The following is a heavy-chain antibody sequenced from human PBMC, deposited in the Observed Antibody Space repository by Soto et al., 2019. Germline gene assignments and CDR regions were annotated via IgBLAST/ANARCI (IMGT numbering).Heavy chain of an antibody. J-gene: IGHJ6*02. V-gene: IGHV3-49*03. D-gene: IGHD3-3*01. CDR3: TRVLRFLEWLFYGMDV. CDR2: IRSKAYGGTT. CDR1: GFTFGDYA. Sequence: GGSLRLSCTASGFTFGDYAMSWFRQAPGKGLEWVGFIRSKAYGGTTEYAASVKGRFTISRDDSKSIAYLQMNSLKTEDTAVYYCTRVLRFLEWLFYGMDVWGQGTTVTVSS.